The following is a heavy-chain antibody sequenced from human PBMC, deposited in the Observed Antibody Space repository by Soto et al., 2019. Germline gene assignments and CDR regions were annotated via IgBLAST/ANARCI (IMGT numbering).Heavy chain of an antibody. CDR2: IYYSGST. V-gene: IGHV4-31*03. J-gene: IGHJ4*02. CDR1: GGSISSGGYY. CDR3: AREIYGGYAFDY. Sequence: TLSLTCTVSGGSISSGGYYWSWIRQHPGKGLEWIGYIYYSGSTYYNPSLKSRVTISVDTSKNQFSLKLSSVTTADTAVYYCAREIYGGYAFDYWGQGTLVTVSS. D-gene: IGHD3-22*01.